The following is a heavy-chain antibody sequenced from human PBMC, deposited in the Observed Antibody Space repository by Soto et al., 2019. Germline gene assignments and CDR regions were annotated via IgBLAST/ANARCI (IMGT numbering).Heavy chain of an antibody. Sequence: ASVKVSCKASGYTFTSYGISWVRQAPGQGLEWMGWISAYNGNTNYAQKLQGRVAMTTDTSTSTAYMELRSLRSDDTAVYYCARAGLTYYYDSSGYWTLDYWGQGTLVTVSS. V-gene: IGHV1-18*01. CDR1: GYTFTSYG. D-gene: IGHD3-22*01. CDR3: ARAGLTYYYDSSGYWTLDY. J-gene: IGHJ4*02. CDR2: ISAYNGNT.